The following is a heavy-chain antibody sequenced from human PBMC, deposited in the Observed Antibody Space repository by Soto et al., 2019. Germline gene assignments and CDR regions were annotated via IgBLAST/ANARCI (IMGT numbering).Heavy chain of an antibody. V-gene: IGHV1-69*06. CDR1: GGTFSSYA. J-gene: IGHJ4*02. CDR2: IIPIFGTA. Sequence: ASVKVSCKASGGTFSSYAISWVRQAPGQGLEWMGGIIPIFGTANYAQKFQGRVTITADKSTSTAYMELSSLRSEDTAVYYCARVTGWELLGRFDYWGQGTLVTVAS. D-gene: IGHD1-26*01. CDR3: ARVTGWELLGRFDY.